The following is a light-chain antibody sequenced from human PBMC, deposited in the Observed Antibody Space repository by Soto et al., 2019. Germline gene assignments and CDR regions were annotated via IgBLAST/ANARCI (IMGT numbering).Light chain of an antibody. CDR1: SSDVGSYNL. J-gene: IGLJ2*01. CDR3: CSYAGSSTSHVV. CDR2: EVS. Sequence: QSVLTQPASVSGSPGQSITISCTGTSSDVGSYNLVSWYQQHPCKAPKLMIYEVSKRPSGVSNRFSGSKSGNTASLTISGLQAEDEADYYCCSYAGSSTSHVVFGGGTKLTVL. V-gene: IGLV2-23*02.